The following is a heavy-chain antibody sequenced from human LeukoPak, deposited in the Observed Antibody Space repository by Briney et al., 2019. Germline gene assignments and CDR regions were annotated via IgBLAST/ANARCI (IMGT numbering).Heavy chain of an antibody. D-gene: IGHD4-17*01. J-gene: IGHJ6*02. CDR1: GGSFSGYY. Sequence: SETLSLTCGVYGGSFSGYYWTWIRQPPGKGLEWIGEINHSGSTNYNPSLKSRVTISVDTSKNQFSLRLSSVTAADTAVYYCARGATVTTDILYYYYGMDVWGQGTTVTVSS. V-gene: IGHV4-34*01. CDR3: ARGATVTTDILYYYYGMDV. CDR2: INHSGST.